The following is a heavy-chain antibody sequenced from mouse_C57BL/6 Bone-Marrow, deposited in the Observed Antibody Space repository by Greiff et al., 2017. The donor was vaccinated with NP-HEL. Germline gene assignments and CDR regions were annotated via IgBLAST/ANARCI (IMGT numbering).Heavy chain of an antibody. D-gene: IGHD2-3*01. CDR2: IDPSDSYT. CDR1: GYTFTSYW. V-gene: IGHV1-50*01. Sequence: VQLQQSGAELVKPGASVKLSCKASGYTFTSYWMQWVKQRPGQGLEWIGEIDPSDSYTNYNQKFKGKATLTVDTSSSTAYMQLSSLTSEDSAVYYCARNGYYPFAYWGQGTLVTVSA. CDR3: ARNGYYPFAY. J-gene: IGHJ3*01.